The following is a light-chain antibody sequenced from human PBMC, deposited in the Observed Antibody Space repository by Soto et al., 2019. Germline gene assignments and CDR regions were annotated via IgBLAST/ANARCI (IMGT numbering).Light chain of an antibody. CDR3: GTWDSSLSAGV. CDR1: SSNIGNDY. V-gene: IGLV1-51*01. Sequence: QSVLTQPPSVSAPPGQTVTISCSGSSSNIGNDYVSWYQQLPGTAPKLLIYDNNERPSGIPDRFSGSKSGTSATLAITGLQTGDEADYYCGTWDSSLSAGVFGTGTKLTVL. J-gene: IGLJ1*01. CDR2: DNN.